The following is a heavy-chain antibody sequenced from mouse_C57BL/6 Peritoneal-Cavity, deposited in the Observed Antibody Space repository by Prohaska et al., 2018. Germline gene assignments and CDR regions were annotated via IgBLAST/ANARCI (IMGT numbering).Heavy chain of an antibody. Sequence: EVQLQQYGPELVKPGASVKISCKASGYTFTDYYMNWVKQSHGKSIEWIGDINPNNGDTRYNQKFKGKATLTVDKSSSTAYMELRSLTSEDSAGYYCARRWLLEYFDVWGTGTTVTVSS. D-gene: IGHD2-3*01. CDR2: INPNNGDT. J-gene: IGHJ1*03. V-gene: IGHV1-26*01. CDR1: GYTFTDYY. CDR3: ARRWLLEYFDV.